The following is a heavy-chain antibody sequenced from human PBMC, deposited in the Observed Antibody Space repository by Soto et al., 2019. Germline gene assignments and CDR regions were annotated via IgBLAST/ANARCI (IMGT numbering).Heavy chain of an antibody. D-gene: IGHD3-22*01. CDR3: ERGMGYDSSGYYYGY. CDR1: GGSISSYY. Sequence: PSETLSLTCTVSGGSISSYYWHWIRQPPGKGLEWVGYIYYSGSTKYNPSLKSRFTISVDTYKNHFSLKLSAVTDADTAVYYCERGMGYDSSGYYYGYWGQGTLVTVSS. CDR2: IYYSGST. V-gene: IGHV4-59*01. J-gene: IGHJ4*02.